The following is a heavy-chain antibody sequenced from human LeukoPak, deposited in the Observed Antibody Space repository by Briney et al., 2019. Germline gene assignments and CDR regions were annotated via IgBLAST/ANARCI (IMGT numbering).Heavy chain of an antibody. D-gene: IGHD3-16*01. V-gene: IGHV4-59*01. Sequence: SETLSLTCTVSGGSISSYYWSWIRQPPGKGLEWIGYIYYSGSTNYNPSLKSRVTISVDTSKNQFSLKLSSVTAADTAVCYCARVAELGDYFDYWGQGTLVTVSS. CDR1: GGSISSYY. CDR2: IYYSGST. J-gene: IGHJ4*02. CDR3: ARVAELGDYFDY.